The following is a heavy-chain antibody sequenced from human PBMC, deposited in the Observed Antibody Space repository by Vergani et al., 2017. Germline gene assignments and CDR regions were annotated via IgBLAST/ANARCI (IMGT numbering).Heavy chain of an antibody. CDR1: GESFSSLY. D-gene: IGHD3-10*01. J-gene: IGHJ4*02. CDR2: INNDGHT. V-gene: IGHV4-34*02. Sequence: QVQLQQWGAGVVKPSGTLSLTFAVFGESFSSLYWSWIRQPPGKGLEWIGEINNDGHTNYNPSLESRVTVSRDTAKYQFSLNLMSVTAADTAMYYCAVRPRVNLVGGEIVTKRTFDYWSQGSLVTVSS. CDR3: AVRPRVNLVGGEIVTKRTFDY.